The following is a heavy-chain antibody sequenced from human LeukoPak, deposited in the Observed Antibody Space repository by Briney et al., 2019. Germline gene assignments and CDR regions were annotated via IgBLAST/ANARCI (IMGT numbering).Heavy chain of an antibody. Sequence: SETLSLTCTVSGGSISSYYWSWIRQPPGKGLEWIGYIYYSGSTNYNPSLKSRVTISVDTSKNQFSLKLSSVTAADTAVYYCASGYSSSWYSHFDYWGQGTLVTVSS. CDR1: GGSISSYY. D-gene: IGHD6-13*01. V-gene: IGHV4-59*01. CDR2: IYYSGST. J-gene: IGHJ4*02. CDR3: ASGYSSSWYSHFDY.